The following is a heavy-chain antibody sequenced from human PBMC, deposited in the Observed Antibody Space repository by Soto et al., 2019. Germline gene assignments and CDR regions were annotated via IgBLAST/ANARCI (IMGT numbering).Heavy chain of an antibody. CDR1: GFTFSNAW. CDR2: IKSKTDGGTT. J-gene: IGHJ4*02. CDR3: TYYYDSSGYYYYFDY. Sequence: GGSLRLSCAASGFTFSNAWMNWVRQAPGKGLEWVGRIKSKTDGGTTDYAAPVKGRFTISRDDSKNTLYLQMNSLKTEDTAVYYCTYYYDSSGYYYYFDYWGQGTLVTVSS. V-gene: IGHV3-15*07. D-gene: IGHD3-22*01.